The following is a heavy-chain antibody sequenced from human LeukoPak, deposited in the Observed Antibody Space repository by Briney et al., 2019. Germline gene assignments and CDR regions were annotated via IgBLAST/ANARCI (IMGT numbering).Heavy chain of an antibody. D-gene: IGHD3-22*01. V-gene: IGHV1-8*01. CDR3: ARGTYYYDSSGYGSHDY. CDR2: MSPNSGNT. Sequence: ASVKVSCKASGYTFTSYDINWVRQATGQGLEWMGWMSPNSGNTGYAQKFQGRVTVTRNTSISTAYMELSSLISEDTAVYYCARGTYYYDSSGYGSHDYWGQGTLVTVSS. CDR1: GYTFTSYD. J-gene: IGHJ4*02.